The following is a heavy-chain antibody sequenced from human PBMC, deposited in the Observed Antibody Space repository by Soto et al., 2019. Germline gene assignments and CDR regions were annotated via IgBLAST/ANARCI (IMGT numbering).Heavy chain of an antibody. D-gene: IGHD6-19*01. Sequence: GGSLRLSCAASGFIFSSYAMSWVRQAPGKGLEWVSAISVSGGSTYYADSVKGRFTISRDNSKNTLYLQMNSLRAEDTAIYYCAKGPRLYSSGWYDYWGQGTLVTVSS. CDR2: ISVSGGST. CDR1: GFIFSSYA. J-gene: IGHJ4*02. CDR3: AKGPRLYSSGWYDY. V-gene: IGHV3-23*01.